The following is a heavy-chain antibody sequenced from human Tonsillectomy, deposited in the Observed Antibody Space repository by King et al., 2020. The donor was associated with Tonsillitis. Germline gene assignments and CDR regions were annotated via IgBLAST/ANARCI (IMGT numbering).Heavy chain of an antibody. J-gene: IGHJ4*02. D-gene: IGHD3-10*01. CDR1: GFTFSHAW. V-gene: IGHV3-15*01. CDR2: IKSKTDGGTT. CDR3: ATVGEWFGEFYYFDY. Sequence: VQLVESGGGLVKPGGSLRLSCAASGFTFSHAWMSWVRQAPGKGLEWVGRIKSKTDGGTTDYAAPVKGRLTISRDDSENTLYLQMNSLKAEDTAVYYCATVGEWFGEFYYFDYWGQGTLVTVSS.